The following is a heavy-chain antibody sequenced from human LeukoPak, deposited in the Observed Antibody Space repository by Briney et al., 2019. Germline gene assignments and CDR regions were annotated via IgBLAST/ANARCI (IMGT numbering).Heavy chain of an antibody. CDR3: ARGPDCTNGVCFDYYYYGMDV. CDR1: GGSFSGYY. V-gene: IGHV4-34*01. D-gene: IGHD2-8*01. Sequence: SETLSLTCAVYGGSFSGYYWSWIRQPPGKGLEWIGEINHSGSANYNPSLKSRVTISVDTSKNQFSLKLSSVTAADTAVYYCARGPDCTNGVCFDYYYYGMDVWGQGTTVTVSS. CDR2: INHSGSA. J-gene: IGHJ6*02.